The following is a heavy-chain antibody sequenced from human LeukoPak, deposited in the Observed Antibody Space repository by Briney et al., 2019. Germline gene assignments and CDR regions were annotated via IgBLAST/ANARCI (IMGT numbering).Heavy chain of an antibody. J-gene: IGHJ5*02. Sequence: SETLSLTCTVSGDSINSSNYYWNWIRQPPGKGLEWIGYIYYTGNTNYNPFLKSRVTISVDTSKNQFSLKLSSVTAADTAAYYCARDRLQLQSWGQGTLVTVSS. V-gene: IGHV4-61*01. CDR3: ARDRLQLQS. CDR1: GDSINSSNYY. CDR2: IYYTGNT. D-gene: IGHD1-1*01.